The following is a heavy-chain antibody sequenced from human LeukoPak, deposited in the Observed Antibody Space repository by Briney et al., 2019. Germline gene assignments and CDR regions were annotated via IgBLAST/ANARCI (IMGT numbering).Heavy chain of an antibody. CDR3: ARDPGNSPSPAWFDP. V-gene: IGHV1-18*01. D-gene: IGHD2/OR15-2a*01. CDR1: DYTFTNYG. CDR2: ISAYNGNR. Sequence: ASVKVSCKASDYTFTNYGISWVRQAPGQGLEWMGWISAYNGNRNYAQKLQGRVTMTTDTSTSTACMELRSLRSDDTAVYYCARDPGNSPSPAWFDPWGQGTLVTVSS. J-gene: IGHJ5*02.